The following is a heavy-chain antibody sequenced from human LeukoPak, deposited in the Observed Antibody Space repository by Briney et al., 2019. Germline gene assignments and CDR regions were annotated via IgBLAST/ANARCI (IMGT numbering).Heavy chain of an antibody. Sequence: PGGSLRLSCAASGFTFSSYWMHWVRQPPGKGLMWVSRIESDGSTIYADSVKDRFTISRDNGKNTVYLQMNSLRVDDTAMYYCARAVTYFYGSVTYDWFDPWGQGTLVTVSS. D-gene: IGHD3-10*01. CDR1: GFTFSSYW. V-gene: IGHV3-74*01. J-gene: IGHJ5*02. CDR3: ARAVTYFYGSVTYDWFDP. CDR2: IESDGST.